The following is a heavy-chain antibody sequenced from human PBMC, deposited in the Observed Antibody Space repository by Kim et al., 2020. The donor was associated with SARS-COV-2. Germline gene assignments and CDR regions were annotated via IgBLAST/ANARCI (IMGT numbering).Heavy chain of an antibody. Sequence: GTSYAQKLQGRVTMPGDPSISTAYMELSRLRSDDTAVYYCAREGSTGFDYWGQGTLVTVSS. D-gene: IGHD4-17*01. J-gene: IGHJ4*02. V-gene: IGHV1-2*02. CDR2: GT. CDR3: AREGSTGFDY.